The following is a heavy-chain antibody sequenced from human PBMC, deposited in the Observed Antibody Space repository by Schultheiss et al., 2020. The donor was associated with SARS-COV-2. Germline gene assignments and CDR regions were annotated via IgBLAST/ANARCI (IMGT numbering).Heavy chain of an antibody. D-gene: IGHD1-1*01. Sequence: SETLSLTCTVSGGSISSGGYYWSWIRQHPGKGLEWIGYIYYSGSTYYNPSLKSLVTISVDTSKNQFSLKLSSVTAADTAVYYCARVRRTMGGSDYWGQGTLVTVSS. CDR1: GGSISSGGYY. J-gene: IGHJ4*02. V-gene: IGHV4-31*01. CDR2: IYYSGST. CDR3: ARVRRTMGGSDY.